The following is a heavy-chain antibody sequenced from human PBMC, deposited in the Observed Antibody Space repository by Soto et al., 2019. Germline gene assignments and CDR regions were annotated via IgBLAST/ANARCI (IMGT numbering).Heavy chain of an antibody. Sequence: QVQLVESGGGVGQPGRSLRLSCAASGFTFSSYGMHWVRQAPGKGLEWVAVISYDGSNKYYADSVKGRFTISRDNSKNTLYLQMNSLRAEDTAVYYCAKDGSSSWYTPLFDYWGQGTLVTVSS. CDR1: GFTFSSYG. CDR3: AKDGSSSWYTPLFDY. V-gene: IGHV3-30*18. CDR2: ISYDGSNK. J-gene: IGHJ4*02. D-gene: IGHD6-13*01.